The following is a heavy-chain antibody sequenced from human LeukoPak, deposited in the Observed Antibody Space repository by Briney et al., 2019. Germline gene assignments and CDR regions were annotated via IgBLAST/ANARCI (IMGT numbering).Heavy chain of an antibody. Sequence: PGGPLTLFCAVSGFIVSTNYMIWVRLAPGKGLEWVSTIKSAGATHYSDSVKGRFTISRDSSNNVLFLQMNSLRVDDTAVYYCAKDSGHTPFDNWRQGTLVTVSS. J-gene: IGHJ4*02. V-gene: IGHV3-53*01. CDR1: GFIVSTNY. D-gene: IGHD6-25*01. CDR3: AKDSGHTPFDN. CDR2: IKSAGAT.